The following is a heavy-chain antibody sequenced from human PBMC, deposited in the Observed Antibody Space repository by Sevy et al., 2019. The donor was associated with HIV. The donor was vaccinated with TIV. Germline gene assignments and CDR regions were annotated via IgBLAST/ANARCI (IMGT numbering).Heavy chain of an antibody. J-gene: IGHJ4*02. CDR1: GFTFDDYA. D-gene: IGHD2-2*01. Sequence: GGSLRLSCAASGFTFDDYAMHWVRQAPGEGLEWVSGISWNSGTIGYADSVKGRFTISRDNAKNSLYLQMNSLRAEDTALYYCARQRGVVLVPAAPFDYWGQGTLVTVS. V-gene: IGHV3-9*01. CDR2: ISWNSGTI. CDR3: ARQRGVVLVPAAPFDY.